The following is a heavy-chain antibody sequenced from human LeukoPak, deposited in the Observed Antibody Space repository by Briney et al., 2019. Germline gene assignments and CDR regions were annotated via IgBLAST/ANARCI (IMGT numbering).Heavy chain of an antibody. J-gene: IGHJ4*02. CDR3: ARGPWELDH. V-gene: IGHV4-38-2*02. Sequence: SETLSLTCTVSGYSISSGYYWGWIRQPPGKGLEWIGEINHSGSTNYNPSLKSRVTISVDTSKNQFSLKLTSVTAADTAVYYCARGPWELDHWGQGTLVTVSS. CDR2: INHSGST. CDR1: GYSISSGYY. D-gene: IGHD1-1*01.